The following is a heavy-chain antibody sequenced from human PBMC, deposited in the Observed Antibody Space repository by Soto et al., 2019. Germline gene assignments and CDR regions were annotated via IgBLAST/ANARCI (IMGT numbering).Heavy chain of an antibody. D-gene: IGHD3-9*01. J-gene: IGHJ4*02. CDR2: INHSGST. Sequence: SETLSLTCAVYGGSFSGYYWSGIRQPPGKGLEWIGEINHSGSTNYNPSLKSRVTISVDTSKNHFSLKLSSVTAADTAVYYCARGGNLGILTGYPQAFDYWGQGTLVTVSS. V-gene: IGHV4-34*01. CDR1: GGSFSGYY. CDR3: ARGGNLGILTGYPQAFDY.